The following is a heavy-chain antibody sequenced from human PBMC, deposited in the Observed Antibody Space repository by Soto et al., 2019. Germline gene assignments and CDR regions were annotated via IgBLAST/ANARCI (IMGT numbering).Heavy chain of an antibody. CDR3: ARERPDGSRLDP. CDR2: IYYSGST. J-gene: IGHJ5*02. V-gene: IGHV4-30-4*01. Sequence: QVQLQESGPGLVKPSQTLSLTCTVSGGSISSGDYYWSWIRQPPGKGLEWIGYIYYSGSTYYNPSLNRRVTISVDTSRIQFSLKLSSVTAADTAVYDCARERPDGSRLDPWGQGTLVTVSS. D-gene: IGHD6-13*01. CDR1: GGSISSGDYY.